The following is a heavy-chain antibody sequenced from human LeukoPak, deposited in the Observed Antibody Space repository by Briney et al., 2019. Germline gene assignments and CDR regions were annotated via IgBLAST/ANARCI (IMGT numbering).Heavy chain of an antibody. D-gene: IGHD3-10*01. J-gene: IGHJ6*03. CDR1: GYTFTGYY. CDR2: INPNSGGT. Sequence: ASVKVSCKASGYTFTGYYMHWVRQAPGQGLEWMGRINPNSGGTNYAQKFQGRVTMTRDTSISTAYMELSRLRSDDTAVYYCARVSGSGSYHYYYYVDVWGKGTTVTVSS. V-gene: IGHV1-2*06. CDR3: ARVSGSGSYHYYYYVDV.